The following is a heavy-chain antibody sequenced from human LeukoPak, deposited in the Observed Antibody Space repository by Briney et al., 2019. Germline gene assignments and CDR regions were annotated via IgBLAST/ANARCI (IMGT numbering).Heavy chain of an antibody. CDR3: ARGIAVAGTQAWFDP. Sequence: ASVKVSCKASGYTFTGYYMHWVRQAPGQGLEWMGWINPNSGGTNYAQKFQGRVTMTRDTSISTAYMELSRLRSDDTAVYYCARGIAVAGTQAWFDPWGQGTLVTVSS. CDR1: GYTFTGYY. V-gene: IGHV1-2*02. CDR2: INPNSGGT. J-gene: IGHJ5*02. D-gene: IGHD6-19*01.